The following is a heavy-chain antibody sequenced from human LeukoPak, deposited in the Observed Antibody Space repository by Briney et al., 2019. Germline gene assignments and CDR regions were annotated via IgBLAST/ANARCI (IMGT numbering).Heavy chain of an antibody. CDR3: ARLAAGGKGYYGMDV. J-gene: IGHJ6*02. D-gene: IGHD4-23*01. Sequence: PSETLSLTCTVSGGSISNYYWSWLRQPPGKGLEWIGYIYYSGSTNYNPSLKSRVTISVDTSKNQFSLKLSSVTAADTAVYYCARLAAGGKGYYGMDVWGQGTTVTVSS. CDR2: IYYSGST. V-gene: IGHV4-59*08. CDR1: GGSISNYY.